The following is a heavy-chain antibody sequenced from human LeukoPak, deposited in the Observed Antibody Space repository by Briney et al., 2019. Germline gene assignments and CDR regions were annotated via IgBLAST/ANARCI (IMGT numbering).Heavy chain of an antibody. V-gene: IGHV3-48*02. CDR2: ITSSSDSI. CDR3: ARDGSVVTAIQSWFDP. CDR1: GFTFSAYS. D-gene: IGHD2-21*02. J-gene: IGHJ5*02. Sequence: GGSLRLSCATSGFTFSAYSMIWVRQTPGKGLECLSYITSSSDSIHYADSVRGRFTVSRDNAKNSLYLQMNSLRDEDTAVYYCARDGSVVTAIQSWFDPWGQGTLVTVSS.